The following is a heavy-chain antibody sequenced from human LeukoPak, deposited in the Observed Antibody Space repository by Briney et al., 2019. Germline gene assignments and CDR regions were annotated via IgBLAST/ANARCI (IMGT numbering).Heavy chain of an antibody. V-gene: IGHV1-2*02. CDR2: INPNSGGT. J-gene: IGHJ4*02. CDR1: GYTFTGYY. D-gene: IGHD6-13*01. CDR3: ARDYVAAAGTFYY. Sequence: ASVKVSCKASGYTFTGYYMNWVRQAPGQGLEWMGWINPNSGGTNYAQKFQGRVTMTRDTSISTAYMELSRLRSDDTAVYYCARDYVAAAGTFYYWGQGTLVTVSS.